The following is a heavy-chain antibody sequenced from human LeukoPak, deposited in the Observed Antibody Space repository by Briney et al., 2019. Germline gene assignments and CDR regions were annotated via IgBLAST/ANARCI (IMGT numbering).Heavy chain of an antibody. CDR3: AREGTAGTNLNWFDP. D-gene: IGHD1-1*01. CDR1: GGSISSCY. V-gene: IGHV4-59*01. Sequence: KPSETLSLTCSVSGGSISSCYWSWIRQPPGKGLEWIGYIYYSGSTNYNPSLKSRVTISVDTSKNQFSLKLSSVTAADTAVYYCAREGTAGTNLNWFDPWGQGTLVTVSS. CDR2: IYYSGST. J-gene: IGHJ5*02.